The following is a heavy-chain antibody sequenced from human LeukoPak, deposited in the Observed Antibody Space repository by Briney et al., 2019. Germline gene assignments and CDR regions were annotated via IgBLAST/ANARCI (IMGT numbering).Heavy chain of an antibody. V-gene: IGHV3-30*18. CDR3: AKELYNYGDYGAEGLDV. CDR2: ISYDGSSE. J-gene: IGHJ6*02. D-gene: IGHD4-17*01. CDR1: GFTFGNYG. Sequence: PGGSLRLSCAVSGFTFGNYGVHWVRQAPGKGLEWVALISYDGSSEYYAGSVKGRFTISRDNSKITVYLQMNSLKAEDTAVYYCAKELYNYGDYGAEGLDVGGQGTTVTVS.